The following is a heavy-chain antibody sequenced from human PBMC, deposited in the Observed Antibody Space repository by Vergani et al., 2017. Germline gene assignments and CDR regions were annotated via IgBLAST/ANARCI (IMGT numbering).Heavy chain of an antibody. J-gene: IGHJ3*02. Sequence: QVQLQESGPGLVKPSQTLSLTCAVSGDSIFSGNYYWNWIRQPAENELEWIGRIYTTGCTDYNPSLMSRVTMSLDSSRSHFSLRLSSVTAADTAIYFCARGSTHWKQGGFDIWGQGTKVTVSS. CDR1: GDSIFSGNYY. D-gene: IGHD1-1*01. V-gene: IGHV4-61*02. CDR2: IYTTGCT. CDR3: ARGSTHWKQGGFDI.